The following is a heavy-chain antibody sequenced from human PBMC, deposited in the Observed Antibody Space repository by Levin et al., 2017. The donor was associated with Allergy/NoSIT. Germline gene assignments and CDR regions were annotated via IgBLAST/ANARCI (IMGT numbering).Heavy chain of an antibody. J-gene: IGHJ3*02. Sequence: PGGSLRLSCAASGFSFDDYAMHWVRQAPGKGLEWVSCISLNSGSIGYADSVKGRFTISRDNAKNSLYLQMNSLRTEDTALYYCARDNIGLPDAFDIWGQGTMVIVSS. V-gene: IGHV3-9*01. D-gene: IGHD3-10*01. CDR3: ARDNIGLPDAFDI. CDR1: GFSFDDYA. CDR2: ISLNSGSI.